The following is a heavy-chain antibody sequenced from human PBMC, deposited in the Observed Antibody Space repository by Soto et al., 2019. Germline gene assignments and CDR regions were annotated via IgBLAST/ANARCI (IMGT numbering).Heavy chain of an antibody. V-gene: IGHV4-39*01. CDR2: IYYSGST. CDR3: AITTIFGVASVFDP. Sequence: SETLSLTCTVSGGSISSSSYYWGWIRQPPGKGLEWIGSIYYSGSTYYNPSLKSRVTISVDTSKNQFSLKLSSVTAADTAVYYCAITTIFGVASVFDPWGQGTLVTVSS. CDR1: GGSISSSSYY. J-gene: IGHJ5*02. D-gene: IGHD3-3*01.